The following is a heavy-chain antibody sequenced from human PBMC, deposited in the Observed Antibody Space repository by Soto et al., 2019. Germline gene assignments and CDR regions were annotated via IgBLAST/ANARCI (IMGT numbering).Heavy chain of an antibody. CDR1: GYTFTSYG. CDR2: TSAYNGNT. D-gene: IGHD3-10*01. V-gene: IGHV1-18*01. CDR3: ARVEGPYYYGSGSYSRDDY. J-gene: IGHJ4*02. Sequence: QVQLVQSGAEVKKPGASVKVSCKASGYTFTSYGISWVRQAPGQGLEWMGWTSAYNGNTNYAQKLQGRVTMTTDTSTSTAYMELRTLRSDDTAVYYCARVEGPYYYGSGSYSRDDYWGQGTLVTVSS.